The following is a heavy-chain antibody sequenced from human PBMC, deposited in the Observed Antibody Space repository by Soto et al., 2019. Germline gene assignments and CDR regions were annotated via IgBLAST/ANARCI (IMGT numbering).Heavy chain of an antibody. J-gene: IGHJ4*02. D-gene: IGHD3-22*01. V-gene: IGHV4-31*03. CDR1: GGSISSGGYY. CDR2: IYYSGST. Sequence: PSETLSLTCTFSGGSISSGGYYWSWIRQHPGKGLEWIGYIYYSGSTYYNPSLKSRVTISVDTSKNQFSLKLSSVTAADTAVYYCALRSMAVVPEYWGQGTLVTVSS. CDR3: ALRSMAVVPEY.